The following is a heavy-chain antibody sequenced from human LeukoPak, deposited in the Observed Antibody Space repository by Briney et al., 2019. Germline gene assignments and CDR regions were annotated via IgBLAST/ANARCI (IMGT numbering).Heavy chain of an antibody. Sequence: GGSLRLSCAASGFTFTKYWMTWVRQAPGKGLEWVGNIKQDGSDKNYMDSVKGRFTISRDNTKNSVYLQMSSLRAEDTAVYYCARDYGEYYFDYWGQGTLVTVSS. V-gene: IGHV3-7*03. CDR1: GFTFTKYW. D-gene: IGHD4-17*01. CDR2: IKQDGSDK. CDR3: ARDYGEYYFDY. J-gene: IGHJ4*02.